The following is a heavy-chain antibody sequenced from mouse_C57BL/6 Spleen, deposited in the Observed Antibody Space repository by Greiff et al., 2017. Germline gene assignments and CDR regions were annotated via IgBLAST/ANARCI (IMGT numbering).Heavy chain of an antibody. J-gene: IGHJ2*01. CDR1: GYSFTGYY. V-gene: IGHV1-42*01. CDR2: LNPSTGGT. CDR3: ARGWGNYGFDY. Sequence: EVQLQQSGPELVKPGASVKISCKASGYSFTGYYMNWVKQSPEKSLEWIGELNPSTGGTTYNQKFKAKATLTVDKSSSTAYMQLNSLTSEDSAVYYCARGWGNYGFDYWGQGTTLTVSS. D-gene: IGHD2-1*01.